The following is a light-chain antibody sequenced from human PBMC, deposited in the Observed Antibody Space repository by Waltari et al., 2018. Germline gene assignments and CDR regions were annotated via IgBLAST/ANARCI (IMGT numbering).Light chain of an antibody. CDR2: EVT. CDR1: SSDVGGYNH. J-gene: IGLJ2*01. V-gene: IGLV2-14*01. CDR3: SSFTTIGTLVV. Sequence: QSALTQPASVSGSPGQSITISCTGTSSDVGGYNHVSWYQQQPGKAPKLLISEVTNRPSGVSNRFAGSTSGNTASLTISGLQAEDEAEYYCSSFTTIGTLVVFGGGTKLTVL.